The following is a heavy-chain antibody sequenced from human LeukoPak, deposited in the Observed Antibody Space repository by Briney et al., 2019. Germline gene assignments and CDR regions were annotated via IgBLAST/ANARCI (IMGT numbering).Heavy chain of an antibody. CDR3: AKVSGNDDYGGNVLDY. J-gene: IGHJ4*02. D-gene: IGHD4-23*01. CDR1: GFTFSSYA. CDR2: ISGSGGST. Sequence: GGSLRLSCAASGFTFSSYAMSWVRQAPGKGLEWVSAISGSGGSTYHADSVKGRFTISRDNSKNTLYLQMNSLRAEDTAVYYCAKVSGNDDYGGNVLDYWGQGTLVTVSS. V-gene: IGHV3-23*01.